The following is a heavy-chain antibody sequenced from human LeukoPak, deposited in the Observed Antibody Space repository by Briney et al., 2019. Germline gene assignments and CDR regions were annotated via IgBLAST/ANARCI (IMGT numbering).Heavy chain of an antibody. CDR2: ISWNSGSI. V-gene: IGHV3-9*01. J-gene: IGHJ4*02. CDR3: AKGRLASGIVGAYAFNY. CDR1: GFTFDDYA. Sequence: GRSLRLSCAASGFTFDDYAMHWVRQAPGKGLEWVSGISWNSGSIGYADSVKGRFTISRDNAKNSLYLQMNSLRAEDTALYYCAKGRLASGIVGAYAFNYWGQGTLVTVSS. D-gene: IGHD1-26*01.